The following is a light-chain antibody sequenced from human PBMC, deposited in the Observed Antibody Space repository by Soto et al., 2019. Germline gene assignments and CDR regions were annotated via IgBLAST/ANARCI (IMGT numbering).Light chain of an antibody. Sequence: DIEMTQSPSTLSVSAGDRATLSCRASQSISSKLGWYQQRPGQAPRLLIYGASTRATGIPARFSGSGSGTEFTLTISSLQSEDSAVYYCQQYNSWTTITFGQGTRLEIK. CDR1: QSISSK. V-gene: IGKV3-15*01. CDR3: QQYNSWTTIT. CDR2: GAS. J-gene: IGKJ5*01.